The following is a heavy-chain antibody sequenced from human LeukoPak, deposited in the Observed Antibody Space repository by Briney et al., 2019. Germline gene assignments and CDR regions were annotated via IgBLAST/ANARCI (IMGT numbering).Heavy chain of an antibody. D-gene: IGHD3-22*01. CDR2: IKSKTDGGTT. J-gene: IGHJ4*02. CDR1: GFTFSNAW. CDR3: TTEYYYDSSGYYYKGY. Sequence: GGSLRLSCAASGFTFSNAWLIWVRQAPGKGLEWVGRIKSKTDGGTTDYAAPVKGRFIISRDDSKNTLYLQMNSLKTEDTAVYYCTTEYYYDSSGYYYKGYWGQGTLVTVSS. V-gene: IGHV3-15*01.